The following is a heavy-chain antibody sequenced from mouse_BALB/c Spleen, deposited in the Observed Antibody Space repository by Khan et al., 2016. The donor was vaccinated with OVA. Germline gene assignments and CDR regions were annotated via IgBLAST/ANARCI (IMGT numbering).Heavy chain of an antibody. J-gene: IGHJ2*01. V-gene: IGHV3-2*02. CDR1: GYSITSGYG. Sequence: EVQLQESGPGLVKPSQSLSLTCTVTGYSITSGYGWNWIRQFPGNKLEWMGYISYSGSTNYNPFLNSRISITRDTSKNQFFLQLNSVTTEDTATYYCARTARIKYWGQGTTLTVSS. CDR3: ARTARIKY. D-gene: IGHD1-2*01. CDR2: ISYSGST.